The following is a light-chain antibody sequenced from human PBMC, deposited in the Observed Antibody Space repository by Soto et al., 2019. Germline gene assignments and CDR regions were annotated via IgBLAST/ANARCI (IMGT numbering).Light chain of an antibody. CDR1: SSNIGAGYE. CDR3: QSYDSSLSGDVV. V-gene: IGLV1-40*01. J-gene: IGLJ2*01. CDR2: DNI. Sequence: QSVLTQPPSVSGAPGQTVTISCTGSSSNIGAGYEVHWYQQLPGTAPKLLIFDNINRPSGVPDRFSGSKYGTSASLAITGLQAEDEADYYCQSYDSSLSGDVVFGGGTKLTVL.